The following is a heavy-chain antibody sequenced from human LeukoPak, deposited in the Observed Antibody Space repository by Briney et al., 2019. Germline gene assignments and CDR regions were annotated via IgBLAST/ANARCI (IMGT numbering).Heavy chain of an antibody. Sequence: GGSLRLSCAASGFTFSSYAMSWVRQAPGKGLEWVSAISGSGGSTYYADSVKGRFTISRDNSMNTLYLQMNSLRAEDTAVYYCAKGFLEWLYYFDYWGQGTLVTVSS. CDR1: GFTFSSYA. J-gene: IGHJ4*02. CDR3: AKGFLEWLYYFDY. D-gene: IGHD3-3*01. CDR2: ISGSGGST. V-gene: IGHV3-23*01.